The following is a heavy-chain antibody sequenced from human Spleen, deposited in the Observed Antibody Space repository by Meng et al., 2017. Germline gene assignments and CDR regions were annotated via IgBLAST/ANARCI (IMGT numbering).Heavy chain of an antibody. CDR1: GFTVSHNY. CDR2: VSGTGSGA. Sequence: GESLKISCAASGFTVSHNYMSWVRQAPGKGLEWVSSVSGTGSGAYYADSVKGRFSISRDNSKNTLYLQMNSLSAEDTAVYYCARKKQQVRSLDYWGQGTLVTVSS. J-gene: IGHJ4*02. D-gene: IGHD1/OR15-1a*01. CDR3: ARKKQQVRSLDY. V-gene: IGHV3-23*01.